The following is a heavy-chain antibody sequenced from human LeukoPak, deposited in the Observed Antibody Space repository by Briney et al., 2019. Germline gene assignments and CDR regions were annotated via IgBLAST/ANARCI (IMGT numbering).Heavy chain of an antibody. J-gene: IGHJ4*02. CDR3: AKRYYDFPLDY. CDR1: GFTFSSYG. Sequence: GGSLRLSCGASGFTFSSYGMHWARQAPGKGLEWVAVISYDGSNKYYADSVKGRFTISRDNSKNALYLQISNPRVEDTAVYYCAKRYYDFPLDYWGQGTLVTVSS. V-gene: IGHV3-30*18. CDR2: ISYDGSNK. D-gene: IGHD3-3*01.